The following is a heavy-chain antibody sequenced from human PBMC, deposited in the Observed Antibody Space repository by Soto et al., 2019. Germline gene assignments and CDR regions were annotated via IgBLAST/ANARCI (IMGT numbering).Heavy chain of an antibody. CDR1: GYTFTSYD. CDR3: AREWGLTTYYYYYGMDV. V-gene: IGHV1-8*01. Sequence: QVQLVQSGAEVKKPGASVKVSCKASGYTFTSYDINWVRQATGQGLEWMGWMNPNSGNTGYAQKFQGRVTMTRNTYXSXXYMELRSLRSEDTAVYYCAREWGLTTYYYYYGMDVWGQGTTVTVSS. D-gene: IGHD1-26*01. CDR2: MNPNSGNT. J-gene: IGHJ6*02.